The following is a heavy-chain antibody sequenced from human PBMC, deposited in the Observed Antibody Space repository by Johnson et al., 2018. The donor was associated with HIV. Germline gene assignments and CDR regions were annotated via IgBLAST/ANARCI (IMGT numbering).Heavy chain of an antibody. CDR2: ISSSGST. CDR1: GFTFSDYY. Sequence: QVQLVESGGGLAQPGGSLRLSCAASGFTFSDYYMSWIRQAPGKGLEWVSYISSSGSTGYADSVKGRFTISRHNAKNSLYLQMNSLRAEDTALYYCARGVLLWFRELSSLNDAFDIWGQGTMVTVSS. J-gene: IGHJ3*02. V-gene: IGHV3-11*05. CDR3: ARGVLLWFRELSSLNDAFDI. D-gene: IGHD3-10*01.